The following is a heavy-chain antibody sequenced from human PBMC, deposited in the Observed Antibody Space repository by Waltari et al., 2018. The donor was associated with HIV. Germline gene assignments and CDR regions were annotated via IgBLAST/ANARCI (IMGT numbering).Heavy chain of an antibody. J-gene: IGHJ4*02. V-gene: IGHV1-3*01. CDR1: GYTFTSYA. Sequence: QVQLVQSGAEVKKPGASVKVSCKASGYTFTSYAMHWVRQAPGQRLEGMGWSNAGNGNTKYSQKFHGRGTITRETSATTADMELSSLSSEDTAVYYCARESGYDSSGYYLLYFDYWCQGTLVTVSS. CDR3: ARESGYDSSGYYLLYFDY. D-gene: IGHD3-22*01. CDR2: SNAGNGNT.